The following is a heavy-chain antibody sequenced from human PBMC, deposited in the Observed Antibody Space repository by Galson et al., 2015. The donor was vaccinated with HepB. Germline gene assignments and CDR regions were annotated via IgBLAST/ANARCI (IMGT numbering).Heavy chain of an antibody. CDR2: INPNDGAT. V-gene: IGHV1-46*01. CDR1: GYTSTNYH. D-gene: IGHD2-15*01. CDR3: ARELVATYYFDY. J-gene: IGHJ4*02. Sequence: SVKVSCKASGYTSTNYHIHWVRQAPGQGLEWMGIINPNDGATSYPQKFQGRVTMTRNTSTSTVYMDLSSLRSEDTAVYYCARELVATYYFDYWGQATLVTVSS.